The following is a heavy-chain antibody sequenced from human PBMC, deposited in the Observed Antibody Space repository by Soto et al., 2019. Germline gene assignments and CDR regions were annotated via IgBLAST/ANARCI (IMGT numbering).Heavy chain of an antibody. V-gene: IGHV1-18*01. CDR1: GYTFTSYG. J-gene: IGHJ4*02. D-gene: IGHD3-3*01. Sequence: ASVKVSCKASGYTFTSYGISWVRQAPGQGLEWMGWISAYNGNTNYAQKLQGRVTMTTDTSTSTAYMELRSLRSDDTAVYYCARDFYGFWSGSPGPFDYWGQGTLVTVSS. CDR3: ARDFYGFWSGSPGPFDY. CDR2: ISAYNGNT.